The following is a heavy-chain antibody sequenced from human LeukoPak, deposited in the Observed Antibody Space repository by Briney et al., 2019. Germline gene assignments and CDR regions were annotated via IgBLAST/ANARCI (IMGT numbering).Heavy chain of an antibody. CDR2: ISSSSSYI. J-gene: IGHJ5*02. V-gene: IGHV3-21*01. Sequence: GGSLRLSCAASGFTFSSYSMNWVRQAPGKGLEWVSSISSSSSYIYYADSVKGRFTISRDNAKNSLYLQMNSLRAEDTAVYYCARENCGGDCRVNWFDPWGQGNLFTVSS. CDR1: GFTFSSYS. D-gene: IGHD2-21*02. CDR3: ARENCGGDCRVNWFDP.